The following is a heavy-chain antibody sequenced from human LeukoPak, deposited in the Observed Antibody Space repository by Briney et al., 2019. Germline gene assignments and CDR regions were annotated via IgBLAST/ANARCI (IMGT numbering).Heavy chain of an antibody. Sequence: GGSLRLSCAAPGFTFSNYAMHWVRQAPGKGLEWVSVLSYDGGEKYYADSVKGRFTISRDNSKNTLYLQMNSLRPEDTAVYYCGRDGNFDSSGYYSFDYWGQGTLVTVSS. V-gene: IGHV3-30*04. CDR2: LSYDGGEK. D-gene: IGHD3-22*01. J-gene: IGHJ4*02. CDR1: GFTFSNYA. CDR3: GRDGNFDSSGYYSFDY.